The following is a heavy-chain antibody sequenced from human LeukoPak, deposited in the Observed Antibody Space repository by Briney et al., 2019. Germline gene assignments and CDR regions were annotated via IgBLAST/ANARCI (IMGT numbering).Heavy chain of an antibody. CDR2: ISAYNGNT. V-gene: IGHV1-18*01. Sequence: ASVKVSCKASVYTFTSYGTSWVRQAPGQGLECMGWISAYNGNTNYAQKLQGRVTMTTDTSTSTAYMELRSLRSDDTAVYYCARGGTGVQYYYDSSGYWYFDYWGQGTLVTVSS. CDR3: ARGGTGVQYYYDSSGYWYFDY. J-gene: IGHJ4*02. D-gene: IGHD3-22*01. CDR1: VYTFTSYG.